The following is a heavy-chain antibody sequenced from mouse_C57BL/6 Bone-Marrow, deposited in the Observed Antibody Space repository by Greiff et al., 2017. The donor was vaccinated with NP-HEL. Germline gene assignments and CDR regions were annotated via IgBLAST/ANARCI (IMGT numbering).Heavy chain of an antibody. V-gene: IGHV5-6*01. Sequence: EVKLMESGGDLVKPGGSLKLSCAASGFTSSLYALPPSRPPPSPILYFFSTIIIFGSYTYYPARVKGRFTISRDNAKNTLYLQMRSLKSEDTAMYYCARHITGRESAFPFDYWGQGTTLTVSS. D-gene: IGHD4-1*01. CDR2: IIIFGSYT. CDR3: ARHITGRESAFPFDY. J-gene: IGHJ2*01. CDR1: GFTSSLYA.